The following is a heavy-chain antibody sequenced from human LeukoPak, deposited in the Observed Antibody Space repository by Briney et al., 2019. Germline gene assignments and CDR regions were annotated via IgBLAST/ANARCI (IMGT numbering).Heavy chain of an antibody. V-gene: IGHV3-66*01. J-gene: IGHJ4*02. CDR2: IYTGVST. CDR1: GFTVSTNY. D-gene: IGHD3-10*01. CDR3: ARDGNFYYGPGSYCDY. Sequence: GGSLRLSCAASGFTVSTNYMTWVRQAPGKGLEWVSVIYTGVSTYYADSVKGRFTISRDNSKNTLYLQMNSLRAEDTALYYCARDGNFYYGPGSYCDYWGQGTLVTVSS.